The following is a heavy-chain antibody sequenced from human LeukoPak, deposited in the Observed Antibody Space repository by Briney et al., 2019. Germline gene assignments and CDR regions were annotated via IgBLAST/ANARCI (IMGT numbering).Heavy chain of an antibody. CDR3: ARDQGSGKVVPAAIGAGYNWFDP. V-gene: IGHV1-69*06. CDR2: IIPIFGTA. D-gene: IGHD2-2*01. CDR1: GGTFTSYA. Sequence: SVKVSCKASGGTFTSYAISWVRQAPGQGLEWMGGIIPIFGTANYAQKFQGRVTITADKSTSTAYMELSSLRSEDTAVYYCARDQGSGKVVPAAIGAGYNWFDPWGQGTLVTVSS. J-gene: IGHJ5*02.